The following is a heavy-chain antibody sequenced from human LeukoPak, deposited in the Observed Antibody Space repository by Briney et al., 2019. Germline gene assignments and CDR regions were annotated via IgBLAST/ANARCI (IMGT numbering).Heavy chain of an antibody. CDR1: AFTFSSYA. CDR2: ISYDGSNK. D-gene: IGHD6-19*01. V-gene: IGHV3-30-3*01. CDR3: ARDRAPSGWYDY. J-gene: IGHJ4*02. Sequence: PGGSLRLSCAASAFTFSSYAMRWVRQAPGKGLEWVAVISYDGSNKYYADSVKGRFTISRDNSKNTLYLQMNSLRPEDTAVYYCARDRAPSGWYDYWGQGTLVTVSS.